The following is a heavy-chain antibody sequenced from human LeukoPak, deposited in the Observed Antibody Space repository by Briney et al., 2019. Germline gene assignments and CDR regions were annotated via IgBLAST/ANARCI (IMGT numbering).Heavy chain of an antibody. V-gene: IGHV1-69*05. CDR3: ASPKPTYYYDSSGYPFDY. Sequence: SVKVSCKASGGTFSSYAISWVRQAPGQGLEWMGGIIPIFGTANYAQKFQGRVTITTDESTSTAYMELSSLRSEDTAVYYCASPKPTYYYDSSGYPFDYWGQGTLVSVSS. CDR1: GGTFSSYA. CDR2: IIPIFGTA. J-gene: IGHJ4*02. D-gene: IGHD3-22*01.